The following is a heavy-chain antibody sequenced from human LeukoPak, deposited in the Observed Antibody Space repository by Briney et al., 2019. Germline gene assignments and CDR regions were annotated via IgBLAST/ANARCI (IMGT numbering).Heavy chain of an antibody. CDR2: IWYDGSNK. J-gene: IGHJ4*02. CDR3: ARGSVYDSSGYYYKPLYYFDY. D-gene: IGHD3-22*01. CDR1: GFTFSSYS. V-gene: IGHV3-33*08. Sequence: PGGSLRLSCAASGFTFSSYSMNWVRQAPGKGLEWVAVIWYDGSNKYYADSVKGRFTISRDNSKNTLYLQMNSLRAEDTAVYYCARGSVYDSSGYYYKPLYYFDYWGQGTLVTVSS.